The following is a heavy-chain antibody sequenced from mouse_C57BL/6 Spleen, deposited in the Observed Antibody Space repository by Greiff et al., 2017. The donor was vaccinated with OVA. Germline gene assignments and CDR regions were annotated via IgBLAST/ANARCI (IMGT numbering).Heavy chain of an antibody. CDR3: TSRSLRYQFAY. CDR2: IDPGTGGT. CDR1: GYTFTDYE. J-gene: IGHJ3*01. Sequence: QVQLQQSGAELVRPGASVTLSCKASGYTFTDYEMHWVKQTPVHGLEWIGAIDPGTGGTAYNQKFTGQAILTADTSSSTAYMVLRSRTSEDAAVYYCTSRSLRYQFAYWGQGTLVTVSA. D-gene: IGHD1-1*01. V-gene: IGHV1-15*01.